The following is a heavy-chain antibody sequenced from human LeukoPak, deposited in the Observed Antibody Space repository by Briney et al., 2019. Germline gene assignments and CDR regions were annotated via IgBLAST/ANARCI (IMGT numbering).Heavy chain of an antibody. CDR2: IYHSGST. V-gene: IGHV4-38-2*02. CDR1: GYFISSGYY. CDR3: ASGYSSSWYRGYFDY. D-gene: IGHD6-13*01. J-gene: IGHJ4*02. Sequence: PSETLSLTCTVSGYFISSGYYWGWIRQPPGKGLEWIGSIYHSGSTYYNPSLKSRVTISVDTSKNQFSLKLSSVTAADTAVYYCASGYSSSWYRGYFDYWGQGTLVTVSS.